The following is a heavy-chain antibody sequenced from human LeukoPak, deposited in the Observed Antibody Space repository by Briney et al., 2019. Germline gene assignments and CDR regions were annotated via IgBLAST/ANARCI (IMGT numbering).Heavy chain of an antibody. J-gene: IGHJ3*02. CDR1: GGSFSGYY. D-gene: IGHD6-6*01. CDR3: ARSVGVWDAFDI. CDR2: INHSGST. Sequence: PSETLSLTCAVYGGSFSGYYWSWIRQPPGKGLEWIGEINHSGSTNYNPSLKSRVTISVDTSKNQFSLKLSSVTAADTAVYYCARSVGVWDAFDIWGQGTMVTVSS. V-gene: IGHV4-34*01.